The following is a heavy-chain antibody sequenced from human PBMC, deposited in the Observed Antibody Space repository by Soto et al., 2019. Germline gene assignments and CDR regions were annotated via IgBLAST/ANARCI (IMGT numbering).Heavy chain of an antibody. CDR3: VWAYEGCSGGSCYSEKSYYYYYMDV. V-gene: IGHV4-34*01. D-gene: IGHD2-15*01. CDR1: GGSFSGYY. CDR2: INHSGST. Sequence: SETLSLTCAVYGGSFSGYYWSWIRQPPGKGLEWIGEINHSGSTNYNPSLKSRVTISVDTSKNQFSLKLSSVTAADTAVYYCVWAYEGCSGGSCYSEKSYYYYYMDVWGKGTTVTVSS. J-gene: IGHJ6*03.